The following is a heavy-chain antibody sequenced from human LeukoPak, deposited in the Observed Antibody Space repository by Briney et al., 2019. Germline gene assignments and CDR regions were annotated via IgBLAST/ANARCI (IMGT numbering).Heavy chain of an antibody. Sequence: SETLSLTCTVSGGSISSSSYYWGWIRQPPGKGLEWIGSIYYYSGSTYYNPSLKSRVTISVDTSKNQFSLRLSSVTAADTAVYYCARGRGEGRGISMVRGVRAPSYNWFDPWGHGTLVTVSS. J-gene: IGHJ5*02. CDR1: GGSISSSSYY. CDR3: ARGRGEGRGISMVRGVRAPSYNWFDP. V-gene: IGHV4-39*07. CDR2: IYYYSGST. D-gene: IGHD3-10*01.